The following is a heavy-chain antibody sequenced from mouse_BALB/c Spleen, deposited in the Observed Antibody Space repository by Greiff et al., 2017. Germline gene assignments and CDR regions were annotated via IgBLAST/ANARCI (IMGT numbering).Heavy chain of an antibody. Sequence: EVQVVESGGGLVKPGGSLKLSCAASGFTFSSYAMSWVRQTPEKRLEWVASISSGGSTYYPDSVKGRFTISRDNARNILYLQMSSLRSEDTAMYYCARETYIAMDYWGQGTSVTVSS. CDR1: GFTFSSYA. V-gene: IGHV5-6-5*01. CDR2: ISSGGST. D-gene: IGHD1-3*01. CDR3: ARETYIAMDY. J-gene: IGHJ4*01.